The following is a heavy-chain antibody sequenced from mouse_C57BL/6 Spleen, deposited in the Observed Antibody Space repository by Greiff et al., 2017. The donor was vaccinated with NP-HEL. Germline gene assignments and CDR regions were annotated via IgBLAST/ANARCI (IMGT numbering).Heavy chain of an antibody. CDR3: ARSTTVVATEAMDY. V-gene: IGHV1-82*01. D-gene: IGHD1-1*01. J-gene: IGHJ4*01. CDR2: IYPGDGDT. Sequence: VQVVESGPELVKPGASVKISCKASGYAFSSSWMNWVKQRPGKGLEWIGRIYPGDGDTNYNGKFKGKATLTADKSSSTAYMQLSSLTSEDSAVYFCARSTTVVATEAMDYWGQGTSVTVSS. CDR1: GYAFSSSW.